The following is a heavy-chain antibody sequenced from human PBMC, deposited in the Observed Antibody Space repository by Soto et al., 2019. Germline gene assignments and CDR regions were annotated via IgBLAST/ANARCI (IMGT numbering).Heavy chain of an antibody. Sequence: ASETLSLTCTVSGGSFNSYYWSWLRQPPGTALEWIGYIYNSGTTNYNPSLKSRVTISVDTSKNQFSLKLTSVTAADTAVYYCARNPEDEMTRRAPYYFGMDVWGQGTTVTVSS. D-gene: IGHD2-21*02. CDR1: GGSFNSYY. CDR2: IYNSGTT. CDR3: ARNPEDEMTRRAPYYFGMDV. J-gene: IGHJ6*02. V-gene: IGHV4-59*01.